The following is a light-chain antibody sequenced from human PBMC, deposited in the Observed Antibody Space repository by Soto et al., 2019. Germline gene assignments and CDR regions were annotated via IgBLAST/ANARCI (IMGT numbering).Light chain of an antibody. CDR1: SGHTTYI. CDR3: ETWDSDIWV. Sequence: QPVLTQSSSASASLGSSVKLTCTLSSGHTTYIVAWHQQQPGRAPRYLMQLDGSGIYNKGSGVPDRFSGSSSGTDRYLTISNLQSDDEADYYCETWDSDIWVFGGGTKLTVL. V-gene: IGLV4-60*03. J-gene: IGLJ3*02. CDR2: LDGSGIY.